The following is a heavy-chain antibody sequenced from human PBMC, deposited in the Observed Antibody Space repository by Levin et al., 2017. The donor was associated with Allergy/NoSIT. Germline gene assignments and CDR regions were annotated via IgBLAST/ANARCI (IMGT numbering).Heavy chain of an antibody. Sequence: GESLKISCKASGYTFTGYYMHWVRQAPGQGLEWMGRINPNSGGTNYAQKFQGRVTMTRDTSISTAYMELSRLRSDDTAVYYCARVRGAHDYGDYVGPNWFDPWGQGTLVTVSS. CDR3: ARVRGAHDYGDYVGPNWFDP. J-gene: IGHJ5*02. CDR1: GYTFTGYY. V-gene: IGHV1-2*06. CDR2: INPNSGGT. D-gene: IGHD4-17*01.